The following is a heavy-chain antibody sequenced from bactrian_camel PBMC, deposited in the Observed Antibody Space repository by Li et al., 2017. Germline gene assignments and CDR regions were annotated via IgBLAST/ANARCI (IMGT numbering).Heavy chain of an antibody. Sequence: VQLVESGGGSVLPGGSLRLSCAASGYTSSWYCMAWFRQAPGKEREGVAAIDSVGRTTYADSVKGRFTISKDNAHNTLILQMNNLKPEDTAMYYCAADRYGGSWNLGTLCVRTEQKHNYWGQGTQVTVS. J-gene: IGHJ4*01. CDR3: AADRYGGSWNLGTLCVRTEQKHNY. CDR2: IDSVGRT. CDR1: GYTSSWYC. D-gene: IGHD6*01. V-gene: IGHV3S26*01.